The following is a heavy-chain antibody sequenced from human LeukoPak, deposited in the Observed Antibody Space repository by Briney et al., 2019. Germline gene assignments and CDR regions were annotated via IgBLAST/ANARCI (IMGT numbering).Heavy chain of an antibody. CDR3: ARGANPVIL. CDR2: IYSGGST. CDR1: GVTVSSIY. J-gene: IGHJ4*02. V-gene: IGHV3-53*01. D-gene: IGHD3-16*02. Sequence: GGSLRLSCAVSGVTVSSIYMYWVRQAPGKGLEWVSVIYSGGSTNYADFVKGRFTISRDNSKNTLYLQMNSLRAEDTAVYYCARGANPVILWGQGALVTVSS.